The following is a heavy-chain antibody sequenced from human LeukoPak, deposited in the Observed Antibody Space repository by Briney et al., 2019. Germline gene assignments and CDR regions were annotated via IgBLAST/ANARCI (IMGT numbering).Heavy chain of an antibody. D-gene: IGHD3-10*01. V-gene: IGHV4-34*01. Sequence: SETLSLTCAVYGGSFSGYYWGWIRQPPGKGLEWIGEINHSGSTNYNPSLKSRVTISVDTSKNQFSLKLSSVTAADTAVYYCARGRQRLLWFGELYSVRFDPWGQGTLVTVSS. J-gene: IGHJ5*02. CDR3: ARGRQRLLWFGELYSVRFDP. CDR1: GGSFSGYY. CDR2: INHSGST.